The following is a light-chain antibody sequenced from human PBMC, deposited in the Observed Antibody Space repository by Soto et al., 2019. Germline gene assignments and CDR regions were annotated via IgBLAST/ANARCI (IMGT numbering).Light chain of an antibody. V-gene: IGKV3-15*01. J-gene: IGKJ1*01. CDR2: DAS. Sequence: IVMTQSPATLYVYPGERATLSCRASQSVSSDLAWYQQKPGQAPRLLIFDASTRATGIPARFSGSGSGTEFSLTISSLQSEDCAVYYCQQYNNWKTFGQGTKVDSK. CDR3: QQYNNWKT. CDR1: QSVSSD.